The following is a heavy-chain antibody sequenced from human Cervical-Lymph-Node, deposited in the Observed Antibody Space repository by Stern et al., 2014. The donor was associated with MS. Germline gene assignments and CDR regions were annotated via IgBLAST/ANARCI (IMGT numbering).Heavy chain of an antibody. J-gene: IGHJ4*02. CDR1: GDSFSSYY. V-gene: IGHV4-59*08. CDR2: VYYSGTT. CDR3: ARLSTVVDY. Sequence: QVQLQESGPGLVKPSETLSLTCTVSGDSFSSYYWSWIRQPPGKGLEWIGHVYYSGTTYYNPSPTGRVTISVDTSTKQFSLNLNFVTAADTAVYYCARLSTVVDYWGQGTLVTVSS. D-gene: IGHD4-23*01.